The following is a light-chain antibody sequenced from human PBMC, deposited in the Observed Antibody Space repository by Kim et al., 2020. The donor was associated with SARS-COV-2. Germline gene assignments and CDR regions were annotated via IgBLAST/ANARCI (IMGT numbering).Light chain of an antibody. V-gene: IGLV3-21*04. Sequence: APGKTARITCGGNNIGSKSVHWYQQKPGQAPVLVIYYDSDRPSGIPERFSGSNSGNTATLTISSVEAGDEADYYCQVWDSSSDHVVFGGGTKLTVL. J-gene: IGLJ2*01. CDR3: QVWDSSSDHVV. CDR1: NIGSKS. CDR2: YDS.